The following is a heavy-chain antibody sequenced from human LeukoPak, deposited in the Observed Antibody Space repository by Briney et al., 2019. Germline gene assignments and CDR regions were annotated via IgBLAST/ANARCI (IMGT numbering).Heavy chain of an antibody. CDR2: INPNSGGT. CDR3: ARDNPSGRLDFDY. J-gene: IGHJ4*02. D-gene: IGHD1-1*01. Sequence: AAVKVSCKASGYTFTGYYMHWVRQAPGQGLEWMGWINPNSGGTNYAQKFQGRVTMTRDTSISTAYMELSRLRSDDTAVYYCARDNPSGRLDFDYWGQGTLVTVSS. CDR1: GYTFTGYY. V-gene: IGHV1-2*02.